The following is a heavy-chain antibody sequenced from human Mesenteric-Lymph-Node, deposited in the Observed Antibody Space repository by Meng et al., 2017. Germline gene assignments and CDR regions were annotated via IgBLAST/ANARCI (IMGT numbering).Heavy chain of an antibody. V-gene: IGHV7-4-1*02. CDR1: GYTFTSFA. CDR3: ARESPFDP. J-gene: IGHJ5*02. Sequence: QVQLGQSGSELKKTWASVKVSCKASGYTFTSFAINWVRQAPGQGLEWVGRINTNTGNPAYAQGFTGRFVFSLDTSVSTAYLQISSLKAEDTAVYYCARESPFDPLGHGTLVTVSS. CDR2: INTNTGNP.